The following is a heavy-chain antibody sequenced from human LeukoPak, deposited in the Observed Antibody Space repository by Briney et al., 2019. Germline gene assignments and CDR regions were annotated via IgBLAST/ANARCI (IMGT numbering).Heavy chain of an antibody. CDR2: VSYDGNNK. V-gene: IGHV3-30*04. CDR1: GFTFSNSA. J-gene: IGHJ4*02. D-gene: IGHD3-22*01. CDR3: ARDLKYFYDGSNY. Sequence: GGSLRLSCAASGFTFSNSAVLWVRLAPGQGLEWVATVSYDGNNKYYADSVKGRFTISRDNSKNTLYLQMNSLRAEDTAMFYCARDLKYFYDGSNYWGQGTLVTVSS.